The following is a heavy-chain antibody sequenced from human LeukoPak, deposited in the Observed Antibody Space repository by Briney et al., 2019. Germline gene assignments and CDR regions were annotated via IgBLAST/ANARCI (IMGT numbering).Heavy chain of an antibody. Sequence: PGGSLRLSCAASGFTFTKYWMTWVRQAPGKGLEWVGNIKQDGSDKNYMDSVKGRFTISRDNTKNSVYLQMSSLRAEDTAVYYCARVGYSGSPGDYWGQGTLVTVSS. CDR2: IKQDGSDK. J-gene: IGHJ4*02. D-gene: IGHD1-26*01. CDR1: GFTFTKYW. V-gene: IGHV3-7*01. CDR3: ARVGYSGSPGDY.